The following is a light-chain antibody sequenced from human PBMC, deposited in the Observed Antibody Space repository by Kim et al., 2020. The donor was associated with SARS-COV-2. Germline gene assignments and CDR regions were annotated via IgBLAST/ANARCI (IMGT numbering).Light chain of an antibody. V-gene: IGKV1-39*01. J-gene: IGKJ2*01. Sequence: DIQMTQSPSSLSASVGDRVTIACRASQNIYTYLNWYQQKPRKAPNLLIFGASNLQSGVPSRFSGSGSGTDFTLTISSLQPEDFATYYCQQSYSLYTFGQETKLEI. CDR1: QNIYTY. CDR3: QQSYSLYT. CDR2: GAS.